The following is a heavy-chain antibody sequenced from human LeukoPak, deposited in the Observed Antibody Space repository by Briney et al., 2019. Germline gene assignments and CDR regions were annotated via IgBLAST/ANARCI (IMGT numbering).Heavy chain of an antibody. CDR3: ARVPSGYTYYFDY. CDR2: IPYDGSIK. CDR1: GFTFSSFG. V-gene: IGHV3-30*02. J-gene: IGHJ4*02. D-gene: IGHD6-13*01. Sequence: GGSLRLSCAASGFTFSSFGMHWVRQAPGKGLEWVAFIPYDGSIKYYADSVKGRFTISRDNSKNTLYLQMNSLRAEDTAVYYCARVPSGYTYYFDYWGQGTLVTVSS.